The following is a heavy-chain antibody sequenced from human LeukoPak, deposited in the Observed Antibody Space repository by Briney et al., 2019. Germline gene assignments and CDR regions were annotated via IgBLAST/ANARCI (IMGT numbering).Heavy chain of an antibody. CDR1: GFSLSTSGVG. CDR3: AHSVFYDSSVWDAFDI. CDR2: IYWDDDK. D-gene: IGHD3-22*01. J-gene: IGHJ3*02. Sequence: ESGPTLVKPTQTLTLTCTFSGFSLSTSGVGVGWIRQPPGKAPEWLALIYWDDDKRYSPSLKSRLTITKDTSKNQVVLTMTNMDPADTATYYCAHSVFYDSSVWDAFDIWGQGTMVTVSS. V-gene: IGHV2-5*02.